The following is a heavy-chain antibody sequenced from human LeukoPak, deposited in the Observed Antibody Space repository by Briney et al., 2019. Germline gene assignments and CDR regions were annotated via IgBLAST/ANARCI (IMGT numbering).Heavy chain of an antibody. CDR1: GGSISSYY. J-gene: IGHJ4*02. Sequence: SETLSLTCTVPGGSISSYYWSWIRQPPGKGLEWIGYIYYSGSTKYTPSLKRRVTISVDTSKNQFSLKLSSGTAADTAVYYCARLPSRPYFFDYWGQGTLVTGSS. CDR2: IYYSGST. V-gene: IGHV4-59*01. CDR3: ARLPSRPYFFDY.